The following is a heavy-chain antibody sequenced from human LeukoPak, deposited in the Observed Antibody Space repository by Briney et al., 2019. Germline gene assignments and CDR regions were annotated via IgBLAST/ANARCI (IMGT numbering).Heavy chain of an antibody. Sequence: GGSLRLSCAASGFTFSSYWMHWVRQAPGKGLVWVSRINGDGSSTYYADSVKGRFTISRDNSKNTLYLQMSSLRAEDTAVYFCAREENWNYALTWGRGTLVTVSS. J-gene: IGHJ4*02. CDR2: INGDGSST. D-gene: IGHD1-7*01. CDR3: AREENWNYALT. V-gene: IGHV3-74*01. CDR1: GFTFSSYW.